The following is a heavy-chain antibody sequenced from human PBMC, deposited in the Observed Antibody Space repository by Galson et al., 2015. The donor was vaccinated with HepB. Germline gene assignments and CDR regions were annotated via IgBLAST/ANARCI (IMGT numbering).Heavy chain of an antibody. J-gene: IGHJ4*02. Sequence: SLRLSCAASGFTCSNYGMHWVRQAPGKGLEWVAVISYDGSNKYCADSVKGRFTISRDNSKNTLYLQMNSLRAEDTALYYCAKDPYLYSALAGTMAGFDYWGQGTLVTVSS. V-gene: IGHV3-30*18. CDR1: GFTCSNYG. CDR3: AKDPYLYSALAGTMAGFDY. D-gene: IGHD6-19*01. CDR2: ISYDGSNK.